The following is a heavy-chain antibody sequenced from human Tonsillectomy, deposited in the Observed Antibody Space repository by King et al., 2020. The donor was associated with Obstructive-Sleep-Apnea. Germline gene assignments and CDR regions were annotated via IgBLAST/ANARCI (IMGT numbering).Heavy chain of an antibody. V-gene: IGHV3-30*03. J-gene: IGHJ4*02. CDR2: ISHDGSNK. D-gene: IGHD5-18*01. CDR3: ARGGPPAMVNGYSDY. Sequence: QLVQSGGGVVQPGRSLRLSCAASKFTFSNYGMHWVRQAPGKGLEWVAVISHDGSNKYYADSVKGRFTVSRDNSKNTLYLQMSSLRTEDTAVYYCARGGPPAMVNGYSDYWGQGTLVTVSS. CDR1: KFTFSNYG.